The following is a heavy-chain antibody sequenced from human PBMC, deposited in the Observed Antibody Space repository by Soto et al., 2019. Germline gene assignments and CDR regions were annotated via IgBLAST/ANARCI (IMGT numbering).Heavy chain of an antibody. CDR3: ARDFGYCSSTSCYVRFDP. CDR1: GGSISSYY. Sequence: SETLSLTCTVSGGSISSYYLSWIRQPPGKGLGWIGYIYYSGSTNYNPSLKSRVTISVDTSKNQFSLKLSSVTAADTAVYYCARDFGYCSSTSCYVRFDPWGQGTLVTVSS. D-gene: IGHD2-2*03. V-gene: IGHV4-59*01. J-gene: IGHJ5*02. CDR2: IYYSGST.